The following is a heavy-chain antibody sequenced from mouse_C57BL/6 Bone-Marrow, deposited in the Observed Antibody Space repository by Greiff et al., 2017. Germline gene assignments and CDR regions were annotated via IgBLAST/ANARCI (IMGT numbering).Heavy chain of an antibody. CDR2: INPSTGGT. Sequence: VQLKQSGPELVKPGASVKISCKASGYSFTGYYMNWVKQSPEKSLEWIGEINPSTGGTTYNQKFKAKATLTVDKSSSTAYMQLKSLTSEDSAVYYCARGLTGTFAYWGQGTLVTVSA. V-gene: IGHV1-42*01. CDR3: ARGLTGTFAY. D-gene: IGHD4-1*01. CDR1: GYSFTGYY. J-gene: IGHJ3*01.